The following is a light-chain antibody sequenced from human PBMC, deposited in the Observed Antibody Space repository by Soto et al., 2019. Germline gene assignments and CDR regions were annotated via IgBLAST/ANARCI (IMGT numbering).Light chain of an antibody. V-gene: IGLV2-14*01. J-gene: IGLJ1*01. CDR1: SSDVGGHNY. Sequence: QSALTQPASVSGSPGQSITISCTGSSSDVGGHNYVSWYQQHPGKAPKLMIYEVTKRPSGVSNRFSGSKSGNTASLTISGLQAEDEADYYCSSYAGSSNVFGTGTKLTVL. CDR2: EVT. CDR3: SSYAGSSNV.